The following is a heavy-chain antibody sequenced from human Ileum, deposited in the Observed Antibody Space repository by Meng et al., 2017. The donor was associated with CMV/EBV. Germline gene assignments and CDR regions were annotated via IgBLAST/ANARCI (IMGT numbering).Heavy chain of an antibody. Sequence: GESLKISCAASGFTFNNYDMSWVRQAPGEGLEWVSAISGGGDTTHYPDSLRGRLTISRDNSKNTLYLQINSLRTEDTALYYCAKRGYCTGDRCYRDSSFDVWGQGTMVTVSS. J-gene: IGHJ3*01. D-gene: IGHD2-8*02. CDR2: ISGGGDTT. CDR3: AKRGYCTGDRCYRDSSFDV. V-gene: IGHV3-23*01. CDR1: GFTFNNYD.